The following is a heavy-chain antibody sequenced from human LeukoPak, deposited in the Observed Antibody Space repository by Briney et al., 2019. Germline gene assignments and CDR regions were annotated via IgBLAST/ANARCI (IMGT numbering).Heavy chain of an antibody. Sequence: GGSLRLSCAASGFTFDDYAMFWVRQGPGKGLEWVSAITWDGDNTFYADSVKGRFTISRDNSKDSLYLQMNSLRPDDTALYYCAKAVSPGVAVAGSWGQGTLVTVSS. V-gene: IGHV3-43D*03. CDR1: GFTFDDYA. D-gene: IGHD6-19*01. CDR3: AKAVSPGVAVAGS. CDR2: ITWDGDNT. J-gene: IGHJ4*02.